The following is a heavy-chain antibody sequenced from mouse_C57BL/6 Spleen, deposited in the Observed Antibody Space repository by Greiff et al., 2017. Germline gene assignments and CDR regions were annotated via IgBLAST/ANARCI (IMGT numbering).Heavy chain of an antibody. CDR1: GYTFTSYW. D-gene: IGHD4-1*01. CDR3: ARWNWDVVPFDY. CDR2: IHPNSGST. Sequence: QVQLQQPGAELVKPGASVKLSCKASGYTFTSYWMHWVKQRPGQGLEWIGMIHPNSGSTNYNEKFKGKATLTVDKSSSTAYMQLSSLTSEDSAVYYCARWNWDVVPFDYWGQGTTLTVSS. J-gene: IGHJ2*01. V-gene: IGHV1-64*01.